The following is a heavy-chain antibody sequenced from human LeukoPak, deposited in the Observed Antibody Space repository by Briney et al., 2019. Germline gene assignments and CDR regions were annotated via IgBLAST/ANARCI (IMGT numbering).Heavy chain of an antibody. J-gene: IGHJ6*03. V-gene: IGHV1-2*02. CDR1: GYTFSGYY. Sequence: ASVKVSCKASGYTFSGYYMHWVRQAPGQGLEWMGWINPKSGGTNEAQKFHDRVTMTRDTSIRTAYMEVSRLRSDDTAVYYCARSRYCSSTSCSYYYYYYYMDVWGKGTTVTISS. D-gene: IGHD2-2*01. CDR2: INPKSGGT. CDR3: ARSRYCSSTSCSYYYYYYYMDV.